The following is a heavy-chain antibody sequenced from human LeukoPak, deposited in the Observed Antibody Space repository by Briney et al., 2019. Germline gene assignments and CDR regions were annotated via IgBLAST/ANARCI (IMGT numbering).Heavy chain of an antibody. Sequence: GGSLRLSCTASGFTFGDYAVSWVRQAPGKGLEWVGFIRSKAYGGTTEYAASVKGRFTISRDDSKTIAYLQMNSLKTEDTAVYYCAGEIRRYNWFDPWGQGTLVTVSS. J-gene: IGHJ5*02. V-gene: IGHV3-49*04. D-gene: IGHD3-16*01. CDR2: IRSKAYGGTT. CDR1: GFTFGDYA. CDR3: AGEIRRYNWFDP.